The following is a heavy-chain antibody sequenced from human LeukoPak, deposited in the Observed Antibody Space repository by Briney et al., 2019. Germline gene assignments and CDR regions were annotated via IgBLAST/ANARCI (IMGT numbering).Heavy chain of an antibody. CDR1: GGSLSGHY. Sequence: PSETLSLTCTVPGGSLSGHYWSWIRQPPGKRLEWIEYVSYTGRTKYNPSLQSRVTISIDTSKSQFSLKLTSVTSADTAVYPCARLLDNDISGDPDTFDVWGQGTTVIVSS. J-gene: IGHJ3*01. D-gene: IGHD3-22*01. CDR2: VSYTGRT. CDR3: ARLLDNDISGDPDTFDV. V-gene: IGHV4-59*11.